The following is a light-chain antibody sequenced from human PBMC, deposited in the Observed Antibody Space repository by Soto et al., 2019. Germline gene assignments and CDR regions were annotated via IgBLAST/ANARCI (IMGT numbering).Light chain of an antibody. Sequence: EIVLTQSPATLSLSPGERATLSCRASQSVSSYLAWYQQKPGQAPRLLIYDASNRATGIPARFSGSGSGTDFTPPISSLEPEDFAVYYCQQLSNWPLFPFGPGPKWISN. CDR3: QQLSNWPLFP. CDR1: QSVSSY. J-gene: IGKJ3*01. V-gene: IGKV3-11*01. CDR2: DAS.